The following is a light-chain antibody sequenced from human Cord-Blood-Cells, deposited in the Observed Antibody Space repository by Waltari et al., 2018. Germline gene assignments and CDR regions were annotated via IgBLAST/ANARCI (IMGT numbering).Light chain of an antibody. Sequence: QSALTQPASVSGSPGQSITISCTGTRSDVGGYNYVSWYQQHPGKAPKPMIYDVSNRPSGVSNRFSGSKSGNTASLTISGLQAEDEADYYCSSYTSSSRVFGGGTKLTVL. V-gene: IGLV2-14*01. CDR1: RSDVGGYNY. CDR2: DVS. CDR3: SSYTSSSRV. J-gene: IGLJ2*01.